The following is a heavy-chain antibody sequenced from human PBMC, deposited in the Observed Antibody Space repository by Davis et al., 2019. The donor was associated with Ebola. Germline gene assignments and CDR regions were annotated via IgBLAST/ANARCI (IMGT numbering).Heavy chain of an antibody. Sequence: GESLKISCAASGFTFSSYAMHWVRQAPGKGLEWVAVISYDGSNKYYADSVKGRFTISRDNAKNTLYLQMNSLRAEDTAVYYCARAGYSSGWYKGQYSAFDIWGQGTMVTVSS. CDR1: GFTFSSYA. J-gene: IGHJ3*02. V-gene: IGHV3-30*04. CDR3: ARAGYSSGWYKGQYSAFDI. CDR2: ISYDGSNK. D-gene: IGHD6-19*01.